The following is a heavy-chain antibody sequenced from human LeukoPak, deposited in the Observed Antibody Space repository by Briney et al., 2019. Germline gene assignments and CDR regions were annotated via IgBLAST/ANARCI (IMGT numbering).Heavy chain of an antibody. CDR2: ISAYNGQT. V-gene: IGHV1-18*01. Sequence: ASVKVSCKASGYIFTRYGIDWVRQAPRQGLEWMGWISAYNGQTDYAQTLQGRVTMTRDTSTSTAYMELKSLTSDDTAVYYCARQGVVGSGYYRDFDYWGQGTLVTVSS. CDR3: ARQGVVGSGYYRDFDY. CDR1: GYIFTRYG. J-gene: IGHJ4*02. D-gene: IGHD3-22*01.